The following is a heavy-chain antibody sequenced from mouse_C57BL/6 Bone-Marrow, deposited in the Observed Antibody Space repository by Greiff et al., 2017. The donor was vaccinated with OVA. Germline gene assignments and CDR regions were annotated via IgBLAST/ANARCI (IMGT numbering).Heavy chain of an antibody. J-gene: IGHJ4*01. D-gene: IGHD2-4*01. V-gene: IGHV5-2*01. CDR2: INSDGGST. Sequence: EVMLVESGGGLVQPGESLKLSCESNEYEFPSHDMSWVRKTPEKRLELVAAINSDGGSTYYPDTMERRFIISRDNTKKTLYLQMSSLRSEDTALYYCARLPYDYDERGYAMDYWGQGTSVTVSS. CDR1: EYEFPSHD. CDR3: ARLPYDYDERGYAMDY.